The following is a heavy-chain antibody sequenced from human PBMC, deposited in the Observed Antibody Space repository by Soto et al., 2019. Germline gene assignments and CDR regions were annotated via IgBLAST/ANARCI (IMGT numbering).Heavy chain of an antibody. CDR3: ARDSPNTYYYDSSGYWDGMDV. Sequence: PGGSLRLSCAASGFTFSSYGMHWVRQAPGKGLEWVAVIWYDGSNKYYADSVKGRFTISRDNSKNTLYLQMNSLRAEDTAVYYCARDSPNTYYYDSSGYWDGMDVWGQGTTVTVSS. D-gene: IGHD3-22*01. CDR2: IWYDGSNK. J-gene: IGHJ6*02. CDR1: GFTFSSYG. V-gene: IGHV3-33*01.